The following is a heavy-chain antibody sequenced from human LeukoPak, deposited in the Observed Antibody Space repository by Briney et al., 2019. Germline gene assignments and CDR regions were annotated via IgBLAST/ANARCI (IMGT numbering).Heavy chain of an antibody. D-gene: IGHD2-21*02. V-gene: IGHV3-74*03. CDR1: GFTFSTFW. Sequence: PGGSLRLSCAASGFTFSTFWMHWVRQIPGKGLVWLSVINSGGTLTKYADAVKGRFTISRDNAKNTLHLQLNSLRADDTAVYFCAGGGKVVTGLDSWGQGTLVTVFS. CDR3: AGGGKVVTGLDS. J-gene: IGHJ4*02. CDR2: INSGGTLT.